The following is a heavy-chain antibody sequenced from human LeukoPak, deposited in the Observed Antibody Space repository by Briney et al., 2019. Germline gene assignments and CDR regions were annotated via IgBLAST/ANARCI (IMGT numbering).Heavy chain of an antibody. CDR1: GYTFTTYG. J-gene: IGHJ5*02. CDR3: ARDLIAVRPGWFDP. D-gene: IGHD6-6*01. Sequence: ASVKVSCKASGYTFTTYGISWVRQAPGQRLEWMGWISAYNGNTNYAQQFQDRVTMSTDTSMSTAYMELRSLRSDDTAVYYCARDLIAVRPGWFDPWGQGSLVTVSP. CDR2: ISAYNGNT. V-gene: IGHV1-18*01.